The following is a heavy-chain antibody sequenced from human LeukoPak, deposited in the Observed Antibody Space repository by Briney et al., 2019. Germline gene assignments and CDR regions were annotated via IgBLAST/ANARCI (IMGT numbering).Heavy chain of an antibody. D-gene: IGHD4-17*01. Sequence: SETLSLTCTVSGGSISSYYWSWIRQPPGKGLEWIGEINHSGSTNYNPSLKSRVTISVDTSKNQFSLKLSSVTAADTAVYYCARNTVTTALDYWGQGTLVTVSS. CDR1: GGSISSYY. J-gene: IGHJ4*02. CDR3: ARNTVTTALDY. CDR2: INHSGST. V-gene: IGHV4-34*01.